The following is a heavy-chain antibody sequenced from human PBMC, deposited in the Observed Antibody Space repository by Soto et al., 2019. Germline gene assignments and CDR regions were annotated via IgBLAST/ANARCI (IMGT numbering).Heavy chain of an antibody. CDR2: IYYSGST. Sequence: SETLSLTCSVSGGSISSGDHYWSWIRQPPGKGLEWIGYIYYSGSTYYNPSLKSRVTISIDTSKNQFSLKLSSVTAADTAVYYCARHSLNYDILTGYYPPHFDYWGQGTLVTVSS. CDR3: ARHSLNYDILTGYYPPHFDY. V-gene: IGHV4-30-4*01. D-gene: IGHD3-9*01. CDR1: GGSISSGDHY. J-gene: IGHJ4*02.